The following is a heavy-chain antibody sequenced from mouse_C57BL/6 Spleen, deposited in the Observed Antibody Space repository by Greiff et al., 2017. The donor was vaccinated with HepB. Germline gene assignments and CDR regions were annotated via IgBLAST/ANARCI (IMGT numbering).Heavy chain of an antibody. CDR3: ARRPNWDGDYFDY. CDR1: GYAFSSSW. V-gene: IGHV1-82*01. J-gene: IGHJ2*01. Sequence: VQLQQSGPELVKPGASVKISCKASGYAFSSSWMNWVKQRPGKGLEWIGRIYPGDGDTNYNGKFKGQATLTADKSSSTAYMQLRSLTSEDSAVYFCARRPNWDGDYFDYWGQGTTLTVSS. CDR2: IYPGDGDT. D-gene: IGHD4-1*01.